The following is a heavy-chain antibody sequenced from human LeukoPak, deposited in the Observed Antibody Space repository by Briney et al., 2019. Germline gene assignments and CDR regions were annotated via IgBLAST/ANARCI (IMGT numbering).Heavy chain of an antibody. Sequence: PGGSLRLSCAASGFTFSTHSMSWVRQSPGKGLEWVSSISSGSSHIYYADSVKGRFTISRDNAKNSLYLQMNSLRAEDTAVYYCARVLLFRRVPWFDPWGQGTLVTVSS. CDR1: GFTFSTHS. CDR2: ISSGSSHI. J-gene: IGHJ5*02. CDR3: ARVLLFRRVPWFDP. V-gene: IGHV3-21*01. D-gene: IGHD3/OR15-3a*01.